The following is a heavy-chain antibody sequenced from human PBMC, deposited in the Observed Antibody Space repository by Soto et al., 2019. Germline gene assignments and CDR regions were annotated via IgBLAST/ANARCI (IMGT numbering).Heavy chain of an antibody. D-gene: IGHD3-22*01. CDR3: AKAIKGYYYDSSGYYYYYYGMDV. J-gene: IGHJ6*02. V-gene: IGHV3-23*01. CDR1: GFTFSSYA. Sequence: GGSLRLSCAASGFTFSSYAMSWVRQAPGKGLEWVSAISGSGGSTYYADSVKGRFTISRDNSKNTLYLQMNSLRAEDTAVYYCAKAIKGYYYDSSGYYYYYYGMDVWGQGTTVTVSS. CDR2: ISGSGGST.